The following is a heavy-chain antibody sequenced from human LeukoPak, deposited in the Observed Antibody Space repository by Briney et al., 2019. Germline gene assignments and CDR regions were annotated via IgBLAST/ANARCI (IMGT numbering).Heavy chain of an antibody. J-gene: IGHJ5*02. V-gene: IGHV3-15*01. D-gene: IGHD3-22*01. CDR1: GFTFSSYS. Sequence: GGSLRLSCAASGFTFSSYSMNWVRQAPGKGLEWVGRIKSKTGGGTTDYAAPVKGRFTISRDDSKNTLYLQMNSLKTEDTAVYYCTTVYYYDSSGYTPPSRFDPWGQGTLVTVSS. CDR2: IKSKTGGGTT. CDR3: TTVYYYDSSGYTPPSRFDP.